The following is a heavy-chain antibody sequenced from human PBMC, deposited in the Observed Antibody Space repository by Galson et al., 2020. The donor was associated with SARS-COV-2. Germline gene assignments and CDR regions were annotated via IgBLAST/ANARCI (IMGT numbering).Heavy chain of an antibody. D-gene: IGHD4-4*01. CDR3: ARAGSRVTTSGDFDP. J-gene: IGHJ5*02. V-gene: IGHV4-39*07. Sequence: SETLSLTCAVSGDSISSSRYYWGWIRQPTGEGLEWIGSIYYSGTTYYNSSLKSRVTISIATSKNQFSLKLTSVTAADTAVYYCARAGSRVTTSGDFDPWGQGTLVTVSS. CDR1: GDSISSSRYY. CDR2: IYYSGTT.